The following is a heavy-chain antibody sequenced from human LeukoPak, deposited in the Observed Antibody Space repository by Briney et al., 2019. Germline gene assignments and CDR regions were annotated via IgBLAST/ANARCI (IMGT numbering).Heavy chain of an antibody. CDR1: GFTVSSNY. J-gene: IGHJ4*02. D-gene: IGHD5-18*01. CDR3: ARRGHGYGSPFDY. V-gene: IGHV3-66*04. Sequence: PGGSLRLSCVASGFTVSSNYMNWVRQAPGKGLEWVSMIYPDGNTFYTNSVKGKFTISRDNSKNTLDLQMSSLRAEDTAVYYCARRGHGYGSPFDYWGQGTLVTVSS. CDR2: IYPDGNT.